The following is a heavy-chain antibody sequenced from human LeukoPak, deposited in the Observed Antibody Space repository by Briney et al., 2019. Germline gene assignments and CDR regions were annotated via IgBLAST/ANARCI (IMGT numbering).Heavy chain of an antibody. CDR1: GYTFTSYG. D-gene: IGHD3-3*01. CDR3: ARCSSITIFGMGHELGMDV. Sequence: ASVKVSCKASGYTFTSYGISWVRQAPGQGLEWMGWISAYNGNTNYAQKLQGRVTMTTDTSTSTAYMELRSLRSDDTAVYYCARCSSITIFGMGHELGMDVWGQGTTVTVSS. V-gene: IGHV1-18*01. J-gene: IGHJ6*02. CDR2: ISAYNGNT.